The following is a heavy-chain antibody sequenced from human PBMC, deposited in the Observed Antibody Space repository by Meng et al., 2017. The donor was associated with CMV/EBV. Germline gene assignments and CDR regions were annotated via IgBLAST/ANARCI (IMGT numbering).Heavy chain of an antibody. CDR2: INPSGGST. CDR1: GYTFTSYY. D-gene: IGHD4-17*01. CDR3: AGEQTNIEDYGDPYYYYSMDV. V-gene: IGHV1-46*01. Sequence: ASVKVSCKASGYTFTSYYMHWVRQAPGQGLEWMGIINPSGGSTSYEQNSQGRVTMTRDTSTSTVYMELSSLRSEDTTVYYCAGEQTNIEDYGDPYYYYSMDVWGQGTTVTVSS. J-gene: IGHJ6*02.